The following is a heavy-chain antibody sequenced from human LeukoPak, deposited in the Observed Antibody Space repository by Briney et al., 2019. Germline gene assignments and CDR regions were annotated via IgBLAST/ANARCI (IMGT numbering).Heavy chain of an antibody. V-gene: IGHV3-21*01. CDR2: ITSSSSYI. Sequence: PGGSLRLSCAASGFTFSTYSMNWVRQPPGKGLEWVSSITSSSSYIYYADSVKGRFTISRDNAKNSLYLQMNSLRAEDTAVYYCARGNGPDYWGQGTLVTVSS. CDR3: ARGNGPDY. CDR1: GFTFSTYS. D-gene: IGHD2-8*01. J-gene: IGHJ4*02.